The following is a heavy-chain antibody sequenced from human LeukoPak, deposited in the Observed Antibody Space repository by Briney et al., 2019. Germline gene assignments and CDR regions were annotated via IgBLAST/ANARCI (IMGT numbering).Heavy chain of an antibody. V-gene: IGHV3-7*05. J-gene: IGHJ4*02. Sequence: GGSLRPSCAASGFTFSSYWMSWVRQAPGKGLEWVANIKQDGSDKYYVDSVKGRLTISRDNSKNSLYLQMSSLRAEDTAVYYCARTQCISTRCSHYFDYWGQGTLVTVSS. D-gene: IGHD2-2*01. CDR2: IKQDGSDK. CDR1: GFTFSSYW. CDR3: ARTQCISTRCSHYFDY.